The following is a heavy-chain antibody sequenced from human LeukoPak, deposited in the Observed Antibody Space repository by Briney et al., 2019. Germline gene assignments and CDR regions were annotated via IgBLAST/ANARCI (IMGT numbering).Heavy chain of an antibody. D-gene: IGHD3-22*01. CDR3: VRGGRDSTAYSLH. V-gene: IGHV1-18*01. Sequence: ASVKVSCKASGYTFTSYGISWVRQAPGQGPEWMGWISGYDGDTNYAQKFQGRVAMTTETSTSTAYMELTSLRSDDTAVYYCVRGGRDSTAYSLHWGQGTLVTVSS. CDR1: GYTFTSYG. CDR2: ISGYDGDT. J-gene: IGHJ4*02.